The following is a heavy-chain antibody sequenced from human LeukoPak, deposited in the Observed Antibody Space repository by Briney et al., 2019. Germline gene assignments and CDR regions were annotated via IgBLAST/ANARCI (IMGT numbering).Heavy chain of an antibody. J-gene: IGHJ4*02. Sequence: PSETLSLTCTVSGGSISSSSYYWGWIRQPPGKGLEWIGSIYYSGSTYYNPSLKSRVTISVDTSKNQFSLKLSSVTAADTAVYYCARIIYDYVRGSYRATNFDYWGQGTLVTVYS. CDR1: GGSISSSSYY. CDR3: ARIIYDYVRGSYRATNFDY. D-gene: IGHD3-16*02. CDR2: IYYSGST. V-gene: IGHV4-39*01.